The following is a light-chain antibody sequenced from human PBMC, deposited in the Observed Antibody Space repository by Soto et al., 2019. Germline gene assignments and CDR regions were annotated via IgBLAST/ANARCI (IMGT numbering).Light chain of an antibody. J-gene: IGKJ4*01. V-gene: IGKV1-12*01. CDR2: AAS. CDR1: QGISSW. Sequence: DIQMTQSPSSVSASVGDRVTITCRASQGISSWLAWYQQKPGKAPKHLIYAASSLQSGVPSRFSGSGSGTDFTLSISRPQPEGFARYYCQQTDSFPFSFGGGTKVDIK. CDR3: QQTDSFPFS.